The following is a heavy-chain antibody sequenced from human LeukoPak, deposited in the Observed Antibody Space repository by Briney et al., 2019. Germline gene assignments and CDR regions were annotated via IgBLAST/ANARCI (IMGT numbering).Heavy chain of an antibody. Sequence: SETLSLTCTVSGGSISSYYWSWIRQPPGKGLEWIGYIYYRGSTNYNPSLKSRVTISVDTSKNQFSLKLSSVTAADTAVYYCAREMYDTSGYFDYWGQGTLVTVSS. CDR2: IYYRGST. V-gene: IGHV4-59*01. CDR3: AREMYDTSGYFDY. J-gene: IGHJ4*02. D-gene: IGHD3-22*01. CDR1: GGSISSYY.